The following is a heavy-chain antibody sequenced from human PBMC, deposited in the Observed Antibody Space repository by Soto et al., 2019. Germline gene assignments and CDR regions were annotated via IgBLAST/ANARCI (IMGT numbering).Heavy chain of an antibody. J-gene: IGHJ6*02. Sequence: EVQLVESGGGLVQPGGSLRLSCAASGFTFSSYEMNWVRQAPGKGLEWVSYISSSGSTIYYADSVKGRFTISRDNAKNSLYLQMNSLRAEDTAVYDCARDSGCSGGSCSSRPYYYYGMDVWGQGTTVTVSS. D-gene: IGHD2-15*01. CDR3: ARDSGCSGGSCSSRPYYYYGMDV. CDR2: ISSSGSTI. CDR1: GFTFSSYE. V-gene: IGHV3-48*03.